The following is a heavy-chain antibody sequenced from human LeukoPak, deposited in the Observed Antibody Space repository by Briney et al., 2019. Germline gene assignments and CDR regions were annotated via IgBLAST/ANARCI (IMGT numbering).Heavy chain of an antibody. CDR2: IIPIFGTA. V-gene: IGHV1-69*01. Sequence: SVKVSCKASGGTFSSYAISWVRQAPGQGLEWMGGIIPIFGTANYAQKFQGRVTITADESTSTAHMELSSLRSEDTAMYFCARGIAYSYGYDYFDYWGQGTLVTVSS. J-gene: IGHJ4*02. D-gene: IGHD5-18*01. CDR1: GGTFSSYA. CDR3: ARGIAYSYGYDYFDY.